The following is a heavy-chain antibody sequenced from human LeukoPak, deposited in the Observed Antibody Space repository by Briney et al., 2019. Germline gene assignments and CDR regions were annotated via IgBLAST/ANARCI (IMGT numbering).Heavy chain of an antibody. Sequence: ASVKVSCKASGYTFTSYGISWARQAPGQGLEWMGWISAYNGNTNYAQKLQGRVTMTTDTSTSTAYMELRSLRSDDTAVYYCARGPRPGYCSGGSCEGWFDHWGQGTLVTVSS. V-gene: IGHV1-18*04. J-gene: IGHJ5*02. CDR1: GYTFTSYG. D-gene: IGHD2-15*01. CDR2: ISAYNGNT. CDR3: ARGPRPGYCSGGSCEGWFDH.